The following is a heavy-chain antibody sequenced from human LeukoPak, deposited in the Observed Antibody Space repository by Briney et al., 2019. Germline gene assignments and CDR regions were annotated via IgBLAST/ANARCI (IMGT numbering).Heavy chain of an antibody. J-gene: IGHJ6*03. Sequence: GGSLRLSCAASGFTFSSYWMSWVRQAPGKGAEWVANIKQDGSEEYYVDSVKGRFTISRDNAKNSLYLQMNSLRAEDTAVYYCARESRLGYCSGGSCYSLYYYYMDVWGKGTTVTVSS. CDR3: ARESRLGYCSGGSCYSLYYYYMDV. D-gene: IGHD2-15*01. V-gene: IGHV3-7*01. CDR2: IKQDGSEE. CDR1: GFTFSSYW.